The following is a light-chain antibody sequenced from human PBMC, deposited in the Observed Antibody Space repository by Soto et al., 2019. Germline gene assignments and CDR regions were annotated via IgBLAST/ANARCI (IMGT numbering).Light chain of an antibody. V-gene: IGKV1-9*01. CDR2: AAS. CDR1: QGISSF. Sequence: DIPLTQSPSFLSASVGDRVTITCRASQGISSFLAWYQQKPGKAPNLLIYAASTLQSGVPSRFSGSGSGTEFTLTISSLQPEDFATYYCQQLNSYPRGLTFGGGTKVEIK. CDR3: QQLNSYPRGLT. J-gene: IGKJ4*01.